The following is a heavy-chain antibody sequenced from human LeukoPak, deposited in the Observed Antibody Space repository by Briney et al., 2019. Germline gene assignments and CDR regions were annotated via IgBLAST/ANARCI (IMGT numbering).Heavy chain of an antibody. Sequence: ASVKVSCKASGYTFTSYDINWVRQATGQGLEWMGWMNPNSGNTGYAQKFQGRVTITRNTSISTAYMELSSLSSEDTAVYYCARGRVIDYGGNYDYWGQGTLVTVSS. J-gene: IGHJ4*02. V-gene: IGHV1-8*03. CDR3: ARGRVIDYGGNYDY. CDR1: GYTFTSYD. D-gene: IGHD4-23*01. CDR2: MNPNSGNT.